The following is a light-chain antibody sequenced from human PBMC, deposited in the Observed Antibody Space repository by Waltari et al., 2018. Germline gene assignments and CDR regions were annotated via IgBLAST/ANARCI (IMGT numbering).Light chain of an antibody. Sequence: DIVMTQSPLSLPVTPGEPASISCRSSQSLLHTNGYNYLDWYLQKPGQSPQLLISLGSKRASGVPDRVSGSGSGTDFTLKISRVEADDVGVYYCMQALQTPLTFGGGTKVEI. CDR2: LGS. CDR3: MQALQTPLT. CDR1: QSLLHTNGYNY. J-gene: IGKJ4*01. V-gene: IGKV2-28*01.